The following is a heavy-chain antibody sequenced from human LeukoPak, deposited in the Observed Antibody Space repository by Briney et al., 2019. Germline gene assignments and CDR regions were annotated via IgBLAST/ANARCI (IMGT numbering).Heavy chain of an antibody. J-gene: IGHJ5*02. CDR2: IRPNSGAT. Sequence: ASVRVSCKASAYTFTNSFIHWVRQAPGQGLEWMGWIRPNSGATNYAQNFRGRVTMTWDTSISTAFMDLSSLKSDDTAVYFCASDNRGLPPYDPWGQGTLVTVSS. CDR1: AYTFTNSF. CDR3: ASDNRGLPPYDP. V-gene: IGHV1-2*02. D-gene: IGHD3-16*02.